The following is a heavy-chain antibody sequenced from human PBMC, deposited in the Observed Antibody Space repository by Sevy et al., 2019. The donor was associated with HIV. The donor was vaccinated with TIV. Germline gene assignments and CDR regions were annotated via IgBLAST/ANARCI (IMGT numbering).Heavy chain of an antibody. CDR2: ISYDGSNE. J-gene: IGHJ1*01. Sequence: GGSLRLSCAASGFSFSNYGMHWVRQAPGRGLEGVARISYDGSNEDYADSVKGRFTISRDNYKNILYLQMNSLRAEDTAVYYCAKDSSYCSGGSCNSEYFQHWGQGTLVTVSS. D-gene: IGHD2-15*01. CDR3: AKDSSYCSGGSCNSEYFQH. CDR1: GFSFSNYG. V-gene: IGHV3-30*18.